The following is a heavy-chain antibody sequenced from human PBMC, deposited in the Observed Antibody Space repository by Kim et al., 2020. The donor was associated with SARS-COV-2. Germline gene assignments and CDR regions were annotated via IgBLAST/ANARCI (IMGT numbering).Heavy chain of an antibody. D-gene: IGHD3-10*01. V-gene: IGHV3-23*01. Sequence: SVKGRFTISRDNSKNTLYLQMNSLRAEDTAVYYCAKDRRYGSGSPYGMDVWGQGTTVTVSS. CDR3: AKDRRYGSGSPYGMDV. J-gene: IGHJ6*02.